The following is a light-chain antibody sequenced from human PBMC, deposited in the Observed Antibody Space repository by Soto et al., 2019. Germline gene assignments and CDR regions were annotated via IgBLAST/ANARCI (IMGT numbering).Light chain of an antibody. Sequence: DIQMTQSPSSLSASVGDRVTISCRASQIISTYLNWYQQKPGTAPRLLISRASSVKSGVPPRFSGSGSGRDFTLTISSLRPEDIATYFCQQSYTSPPWTFGQGTTVEVK. CDR1: QIISTY. J-gene: IGKJ1*01. V-gene: IGKV1-39*01. CDR2: RAS. CDR3: QQSYTSPPWT.